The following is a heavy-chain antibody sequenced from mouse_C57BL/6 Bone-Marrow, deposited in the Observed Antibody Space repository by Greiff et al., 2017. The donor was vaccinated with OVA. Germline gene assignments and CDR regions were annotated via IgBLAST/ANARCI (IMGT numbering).Heavy chain of an antibody. Sequence: EVNVVESGGGLVQSGRSLRLSCATSGFTFSDFYMEWVRQAPGQGLEWIAASRNKANDYTTEYSASVKGRFIVSRDTSQSILYLQMNALRAEDTAIYYCARDAYYGSSYAMDYWGQGAAVTVSS. D-gene: IGHD1-1*01. J-gene: IGHJ4*01. CDR2: SRNKANDYTT. CDR1: GFTFSDFY. CDR3: ARDAYYGSSYAMDY. V-gene: IGHV7-1*01.